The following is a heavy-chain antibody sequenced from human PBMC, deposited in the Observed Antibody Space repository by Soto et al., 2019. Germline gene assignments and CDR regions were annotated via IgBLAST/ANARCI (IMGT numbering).Heavy chain of an antibody. CDR3: AREIEYYYDSSGYSPTNYFDY. Sequence: SETLSLTCTVSGGSISSGDYYWSWIRQPPGKGLEWIGYIYYSGSTYYNPSLKSRVTISVDTSKNQFSLKLSSVTAADTAVYYCAREIEYYYDSSGYSPTNYFDYWGQGTLVTVSS. CDR1: GGSISSGDYY. J-gene: IGHJ4*02. D-gene: IGHD3-22*01. V-gene: IGHV4-30-4*01. CDR2: IYYSGST.